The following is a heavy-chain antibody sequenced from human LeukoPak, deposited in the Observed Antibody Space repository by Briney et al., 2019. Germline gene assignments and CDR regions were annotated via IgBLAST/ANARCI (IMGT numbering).Heavy chain of an antibody. J-gene: IGHJ4*02. D-gene: IGHD1-26*01. Sequence: GGSLRLSCAASGFSFDDYAMHWVRQTPGKGLEWVSGISWNSDTIGYADSVKGRFTISRDNAKNPLYLQMNSLRGEDTALYYCAKDISGTYLAALDYWGQGTLVTVSS. V-gene: IGHV3-9*01. CDR3: AKDISGTYLAALDY. CDR2: ISWNSDTI. CDR1: GFSFDDYA.